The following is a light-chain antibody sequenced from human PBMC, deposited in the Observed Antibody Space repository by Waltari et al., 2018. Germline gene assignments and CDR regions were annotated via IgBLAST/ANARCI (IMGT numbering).Light chain of an antibody. CDR1: RGINHY. Sequence: DVQMTQSPASVSASVGDRVTITFRASRGINHYLAWFQQKPGKAPRSLIYAASTLQSGAPSTFSGSGSGTQFALTISSLQAEDVAVYYCQQYYATPPWTFGQGTKVEIK. CDR3: QQYYATPPWT. CDR2: AAS. V-gene: IGKV1-16*01. J-gene: IGKJ1*01.